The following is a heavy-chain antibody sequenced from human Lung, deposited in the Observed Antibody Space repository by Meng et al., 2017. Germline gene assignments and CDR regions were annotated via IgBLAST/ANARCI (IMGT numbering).Heavy chain of an antibody. CDR3: SGHIDY. Sequence: VAAGGGWVKPGRSLRFSFEGLGFTVMNAYMPWVGQVPGRGLEWVGRIKSKPDGEKIEYAAPVKGRFTISRDDSKNTVYLQMNSLKTEDTAVYYCSGHIDYWGQGTLVTVSS. CDR2: IKSKPDGEKI. J-gene: IGHJ4*02. D-gene: IGHD5-12*01. V-gene: IGHV3-15*01. CDR1: GFTVMNAY.